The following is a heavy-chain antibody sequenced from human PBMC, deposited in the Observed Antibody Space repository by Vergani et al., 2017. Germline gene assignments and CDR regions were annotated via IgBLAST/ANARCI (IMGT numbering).Heavy chain of an antibody. CDR2: IRYDGSNK. J-gene: IGHJ1*01. Sequence: QVQLVESGGGVVQPGGSLRLSCAASGFTFSSYGMHWVRQAPGKGLEWGAFIRYDGSNKYYADSVKGRFTISRDNSKNTLYLQMNSLRTEDTAVYYCATKSCGTPGCQIGYFREWGQGTLVTVSS. V-gene: IGHV3-30*02. CDR1: GFTFSSYG. D-gene: IGHD1-1*01. CDR3: ATKSCGTPGCQIGYFRE.